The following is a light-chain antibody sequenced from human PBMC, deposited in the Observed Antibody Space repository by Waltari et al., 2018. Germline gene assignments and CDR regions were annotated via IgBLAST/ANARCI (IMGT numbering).Light chain of an antibody. CDR3: MQGTHWPYT. CDR2: RVS. Sequence: DVVMTQSPLSLPVTLGQPASISCKSSQSLVHSDGNTHLNWFQQRPGQSPRRLIYRVSNRDSGVPDRFSGSGSDTDFTPKISRVEAGDVGVYYCMQGTHWPYTFGQGTKLDIK. CDR1: QSLVHSDGNTH. J-gene: IGKJ2*01. V-gene: IGKV2-30*02.